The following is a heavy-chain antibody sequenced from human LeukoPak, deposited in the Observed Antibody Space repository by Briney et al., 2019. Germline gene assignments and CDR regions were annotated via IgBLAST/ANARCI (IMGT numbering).Heavy chain of an antibody. J-gene: IGHJ6*02. Sequence: GRSLRLSCAASGFTFSSYGMHWVRQAPGKGLEWVAVISYDGSNKYYADSVKGRFTISRDNSKNTLYLQMNSLRAEDTAVYYSAKDSRGDYGMDVRGQGTTVTVSS. V-gene: IGHV3-30*18. D-gene: IGHD3-16*01. CDR2: ISYDGSNK. CDR1: GFTFSSYG. CDR3: AKDSRGDYGMDV.